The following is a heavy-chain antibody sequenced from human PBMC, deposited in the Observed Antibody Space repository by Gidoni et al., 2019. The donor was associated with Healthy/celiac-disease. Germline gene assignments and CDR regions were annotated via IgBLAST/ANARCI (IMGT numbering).Heavy chain of an antibody. CDR1: GGPVSSGSYY. Sequence: QVQLQESGPGLVKPSETLSLTCTVPGGPVSSGSYYWSWSRQPPGKGLEGIGYFYYSGSTNYNPSLKSRITISVDTSKTQFSLKLSSVTAADTAVYYCARGWGLHLDIWGQGTMVTVSS. D-gene: IGHD3-16*01. CDR3: ARGWGLHLDI. CDR2: FYYSGST. V-gene: IGHV4-61*01. J-gene: IGHJ3*02.